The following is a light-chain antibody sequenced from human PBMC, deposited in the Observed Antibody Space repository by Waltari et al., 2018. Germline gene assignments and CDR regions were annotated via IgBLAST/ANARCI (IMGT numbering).Light chain of an antibody. V-gene: IGKV2-28*01. J-gene: IGKJ4*01. CDR2: LGS. CDR1: QSLLHNNGYNY. CDR3: MQALQTPLT. Sequence: DIVMTQSPLSLPVTPGEPASISCRSSQSLLHNNGYNYLDWYLQKPGQSPQLLIYLGSNRDSGVPDRFSGSGSGTDFTLKISRVEAEDVGVYYCMQALQTPLTFGGGTKVEIK.